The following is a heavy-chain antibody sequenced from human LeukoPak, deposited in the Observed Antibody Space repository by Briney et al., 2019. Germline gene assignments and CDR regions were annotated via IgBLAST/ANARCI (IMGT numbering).Heavy chain of an antibody. J-gene: IGHJ3*02. CDR1: GGSISTYY. D-gene: IGHD6-19*01. V-gene: IGHV4-59*08. Sequence: SETLSLTCTVSGGSISTYYWSWIRQPPGKGLEFIAYIYRSGIINYNPSLQSRVTMLVDTSENRFSLNLSSMTAADTAVYYCARRQTFADSTAWYDTFDIWGHGTMVTVSS. CDR3: ARRQTFADSTAWYDTFDI. CDR2: IYRSGII.